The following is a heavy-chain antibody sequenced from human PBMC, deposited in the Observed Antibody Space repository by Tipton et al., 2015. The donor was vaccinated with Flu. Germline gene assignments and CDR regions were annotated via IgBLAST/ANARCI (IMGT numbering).Heavy chain of an antibody. Sequence: TLSLTCTVYGGSISNGGAYWSWVRQRPGKGLEWIGAIYYSGSTYYNPPLQSRLTISVDTYKSQFSLRLNAVSAADTARYYCARRDYINAVSEPKNWFDPWGQGTLVTVSS. CDR3: ARRDYINAVSEPKNWFDP. D-gene: IGHD4-11*01. V-gene: IGHV4-31*03. CDR2: IYYSGST. CDR1: GGSISNGGAY. J-gene: IGHJ5*02.